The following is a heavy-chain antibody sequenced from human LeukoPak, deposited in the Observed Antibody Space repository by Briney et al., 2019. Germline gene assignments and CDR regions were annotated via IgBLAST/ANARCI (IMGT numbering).Heavy chain of an antibody. CDR2: ISSSSYI. Sequence: GGSLRLSCAASGFTFSSYSMNWVRQAPGKGLEWVSSISSSSYIYYADSVKGRFTISRDNAKNSLYLQMNSLRAEDTAVYYCAREGVLRYFDWLGFDIWGQGTMVTVSS. J-gene: IGHJ3*02. CDR1: GFTFSSYS. D-gene: IGHD3-9*01. V-gene: IGHV3-21*01. CDR3: AREGVLRYFDWLGFDI.